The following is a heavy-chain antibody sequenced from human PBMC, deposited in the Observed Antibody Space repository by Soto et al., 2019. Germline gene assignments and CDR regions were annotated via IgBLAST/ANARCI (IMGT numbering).Heavy chain of an antibody. D-gene: IGHD3-3*01. J-gene: IGHJ6*03. Sequence: EVQLVESGGGLVKPGGSLRLSCAASGFDFSSYSMNWVRQAPGKGLEWVSSINEDSSYIYYGHSLRGRFTISRDNAKESLYLQINSLRAEDTAVYYCVRDFGWYFRSGYMDVWGDGATVTVSS. CDR1: GFDFSSYS. V-gene: IGHV3-21*02. CDR2: INEDSSYI. CDR3: VRDFGWYFRSGYMDV.